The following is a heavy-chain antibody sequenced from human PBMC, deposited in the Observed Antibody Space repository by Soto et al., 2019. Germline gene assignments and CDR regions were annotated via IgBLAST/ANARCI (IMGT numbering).Heavy chain of an antibody. CDR1: GGSISSGSYY. J-gene: IGHJ4*02. D-gene: IGHD3-22*01. CDR2: IYYSGST. CDR3: ARQPVPYYDSSGFDY. Sequence: SETLSLTCTVSGGSISSGSYYWGWIRQPPGKGLEWIGSIYYSGSTYYNPSLKSRVTISVDTSKNQFSLKLSSVTAADTAVYYCARQPVPYYDSSGFDYWGQGTLVTVSS. V-gene: IGHV4-39*01.